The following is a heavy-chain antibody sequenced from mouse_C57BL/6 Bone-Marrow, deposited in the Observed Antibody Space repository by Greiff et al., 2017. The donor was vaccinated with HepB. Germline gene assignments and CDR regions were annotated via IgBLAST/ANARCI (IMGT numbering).Heavy chain of an antibody. J-gene: IGHJ2*01. D-gene: IGHD2-5*01. V-gene: IGHV5-4*01. CDR1: GFTFSSYA. CDR2: ISDGGSYT. CDR3: TRDSNLYYFDY. Sequence: EVMLVESGGGLVKPGGSLKLSCAASGFTFSSYAMSWVRQTPEKRLEWVATISDGGSYTYYPDNVKGRFTISRDNAKNNLYLQMSHMKSEDTAMYYCTRDSNLYYFDYWGQGTTLTVSS.